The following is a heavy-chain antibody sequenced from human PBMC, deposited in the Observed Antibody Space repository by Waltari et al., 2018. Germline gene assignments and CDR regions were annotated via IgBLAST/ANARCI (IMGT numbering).Heavy chain of an antibody. V-gene: IGHV1-18*01. CDR3: ASSLSGSYGESYYYYMDV. J-gene: IGHJ6*03. CDR2: SNNYNGTT. D-gene: IGHD3-16*01. CDR1: GYSFTNYV. Sequence: QVQVVQSGGEVKKPGASVKVSCKASGYSFTNYVITWVRQAPGQGLEWMGWSNNYNGTTNYAQELQGRVTMTTDTSTSTAYMELRSLRSDDTAVYYCASSLSGSYGESYYYYMDVWGKGTTVTVSS.